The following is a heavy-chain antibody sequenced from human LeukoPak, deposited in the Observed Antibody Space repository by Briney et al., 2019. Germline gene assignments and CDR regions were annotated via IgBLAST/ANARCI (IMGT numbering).Heavy chain of an antibody. CDR2: VHSSGGVI. V-gene: IGHV1-46*01. CDR3: ARGHDGGFDY. CDR1: GYTFTSDY. J-gene: IGHJ4*02. Sequence: ASVKVSCKASGYTFTSDYMNWVRQAPGQGLEWMGIVHSSGGVIKYAQEFQDRLTVTRDTSTSTIYMELSSLRSEDTAVYYCARGHDGGFDYWGQGTLVTVSS. D-gene: IGHD3-10*01.